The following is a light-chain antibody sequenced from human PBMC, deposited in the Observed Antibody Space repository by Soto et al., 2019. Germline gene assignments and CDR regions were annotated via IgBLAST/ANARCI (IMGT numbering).Light chain of an antibody. CDR3: QQNYNLPYT. Sequence: DIQMTQSPSSLSASVGDRVTITCRASQSIDTNLNWYQQKPGEAPKLLIYVASNLQSGVPSRFSGSESGTDFTLTISSLQPDDFGTYYCQQNYNLPYTFGQGTKLEI. J-gene: IGKJ2*01. CDR1: QSIDTN. CDR2: VAS. V-gene: IGKV1-39*01.